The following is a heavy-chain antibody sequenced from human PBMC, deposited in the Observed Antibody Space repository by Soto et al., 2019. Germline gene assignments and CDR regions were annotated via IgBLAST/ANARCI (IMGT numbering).Heavy chain of an antibody. D-gene: IGHD3-22*01. CDR1: GYSFATYG. CDR3: ATEPIYYNDGSGYYPLGH. Sequence: QVQLVQSGAEVKKPGASVKVSCKASGYSFATYGFSWVRQAPGQGLECVGWISAHNGDTHYSQKFQGRVTLTTDTFTNTGYMELRSLTSDDTAVYFWATEPIYYNDGSGYYPLGHWGQGTLVTVSS. V-gene: IGHV1-18*04. J-gene: IGHJ4*02. CDR2: ISAHNGDT.